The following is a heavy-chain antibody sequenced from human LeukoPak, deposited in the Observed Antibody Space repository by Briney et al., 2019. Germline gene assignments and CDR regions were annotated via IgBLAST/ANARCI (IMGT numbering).Heavy chain of an antibody. D-gene: IGHD1-26*01. CDR1: GFTFSSYS. V-gene: IGHV3-48*01. CDR3: VRSGDY. Sequence: GGSLRLSCAASGFTFSSYSMNWVRQAPGKGLEWVSYISSSTTIYYADSVKGRFTISRDNVKNSLYLQMNSLRAEDTAVYYCVRSGDYWGQGTLVTVSS. CDR2: ISSSTTI. J-gene: IGHJ4*02.